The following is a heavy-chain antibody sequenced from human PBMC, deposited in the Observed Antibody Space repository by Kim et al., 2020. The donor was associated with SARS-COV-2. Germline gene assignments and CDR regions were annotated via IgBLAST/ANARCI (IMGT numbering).Heavy chain of an antibody. CDR3: AREGPRGGFDP. Sequence: GGSLRLSCAASGFTFSSYDMHWVRQATGKGLEWVSAIGTAGDTYYPGSVKGRFTISRENAKNSLYLQMNSLRAGDTAVYYCAREGPRGGFDPWGQGTLVTVSS. CDR1: GFTFSSYD. J-gene: IGHJ5*02. CDR2: IGTAGDT. V-gene: IGHV3-13*01.